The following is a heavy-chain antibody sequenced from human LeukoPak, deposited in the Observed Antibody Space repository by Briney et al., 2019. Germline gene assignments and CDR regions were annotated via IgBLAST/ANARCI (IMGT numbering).Heavy chain of an antibody. Sequence: SVKVSCKASGGTLSGYAISWVRQAPGQGLEWMGGIIPIYGTPHSAQKFQGGVTITTDESTSTAFMDLSSLRSEDTAVYYCARGKLGYYYYHMDAWGKGTTVTVSS. V-gene: IGHV1-69*05. CDR2: IIPIYGTP. J-gene: IGHJ6*03. CDR1: GGTLSGYA. CDR3: ARGKLGYYYYHMDA. D-gene: IGHD3-3*02.